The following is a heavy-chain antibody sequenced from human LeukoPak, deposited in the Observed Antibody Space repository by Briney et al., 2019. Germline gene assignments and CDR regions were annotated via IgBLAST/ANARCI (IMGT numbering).Heavy chain of an antibody. J-gene: IGHJ4*02. CDR1: GGSFSDYY. Sequence: SETLSLTCAVYGGSFSDYYWSWIRQPPGKGLEWIGEINHSGSANSNPSLKSRVSISVDTSKNQFSLKLSSVTAADTAVYYCARQRSATDYSYDYWGQGTLVTVSS. V-gene: IGHV4-34*01. D-gene: IGHD3-9*01. CDR2: INHSGSA. CDR3: ARQRSATDYSYDY.